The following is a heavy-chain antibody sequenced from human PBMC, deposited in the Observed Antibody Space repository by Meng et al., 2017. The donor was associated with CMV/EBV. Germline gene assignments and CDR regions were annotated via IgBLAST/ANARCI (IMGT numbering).Heavy chain of an antibody. CDR1: GGSVSSGSYY. J-gene: IGHJ4*02. V-gene: IGHV4-61*01. D-gene: IGHD4-11*01. Sequence: SETLSLTCTVSGGSVSSGSYYWSWIRQPPGKGLEWIGDIYYSGSTNYNPSLKSRVTISLDTSQNQFSLKLSSVTDPDTAVYYCARRMRLQSFDYWGQGTLVTVSS. CDR3: ARRMRLQSFDY. CDR2: IYYSGST.